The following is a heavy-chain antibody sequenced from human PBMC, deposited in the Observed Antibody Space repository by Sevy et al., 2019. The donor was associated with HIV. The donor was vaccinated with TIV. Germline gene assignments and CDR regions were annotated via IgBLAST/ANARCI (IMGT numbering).Heavy chain of an antibody. J-gene: IGHJ6*03. Sequence: ASVKVSCKASGGTFSSYAISWVRQAPGQGLEWMGGIIPIFGTANYPQKFQGRVTITADESTSTAYMELSSLRSEDTAVYYCATISGRIPTAYYYYYMDVWGKGTTVTVSS. CDR1: GGTFSSYA. CDR2: IIPIFGTA. CDR3: ATISGRIPTAYYYYYMDV. V-gene: IGHV1-69*13.